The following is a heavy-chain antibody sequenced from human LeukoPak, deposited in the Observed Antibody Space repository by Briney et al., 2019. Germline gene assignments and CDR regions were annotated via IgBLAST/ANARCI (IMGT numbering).Heavy chain of an antibody. D-gene: IGHD3-9*01. Sequence: GGSLRLSCAASEFTFSSYAMSWVRQAPGKGLEWVSAISGSGGSTYYADSVKGRFTISRDNSKNTLYLQMNSLRAEDTAVYYCAKDGGIRYFDWLPFDYWGQGTLVTVSS. J-gene: IGHJ4*02. CDR1: EFTFSSYA. CDR3: AKDGGIRYFDWLPFDY. CDR2: ISGSGGST. V-gene: IGHV3-23*01.